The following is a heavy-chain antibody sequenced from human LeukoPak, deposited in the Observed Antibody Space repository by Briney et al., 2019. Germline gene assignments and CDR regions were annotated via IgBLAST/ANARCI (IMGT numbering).Heavy chain of an antibody. Sequence: GGSLRLSCAASGFTFSSYWRSWVRQAPGKGLEWVANIKQDGSEKYYVDSVKGRLTISRDNAKNSLYLQMNSLRAEDTAVYSCARRGYSSSWGQGTLVTVSS. V-gene: IGHV3-7*01. CDR3: ARRGYSSS. J-gene: IGHJ4*02. CDR1: GFTFSSYW. D-gene: IGHD6-19*01. CDR2: IKQDGSEK.